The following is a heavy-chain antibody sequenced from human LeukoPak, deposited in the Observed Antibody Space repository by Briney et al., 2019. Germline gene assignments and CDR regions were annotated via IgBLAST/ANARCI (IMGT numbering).Heavy chain of an antibody. CDR1: GGTFSSYA. V-gene: IGHV1-2*02. CDR3: ARESVLRYFDWLSYYYYGMDV. Sequence: ASVKVSCKASGGTFSSYAISWVRQAPGQGLEWMGWINPNSGGTNYAQKFQGRVTMTRDTSISTAYMELSRLRSDDTAVYYCARESVLRYFDWLSYYYYGMDVWGQGTTVTVSS. J-gene: IGHJ6*02. CDR2: INPNSGGT. D-gene: IGHD3-9*01.